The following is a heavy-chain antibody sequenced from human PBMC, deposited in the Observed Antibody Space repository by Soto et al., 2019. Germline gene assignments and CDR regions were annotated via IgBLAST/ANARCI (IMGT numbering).Heavy chain of an antibody. V-gene: IGHV4-34*01. J-gene: IGHJ4*02. D-gene: IGHD4-17*01. Sequence: QVQLQQWGAGLLKPSETLSLTCAVYGGSFSGYYWSWIRQPPGKGLEWIGEINHSGSTNYNPSLKSRVTISVDTSKNQFSLKLSSVTAADTAVYYCASGTVTTPIDYWGQGTLVTVSS. CDR2: INHSGST. CDR3: ASGTVTTPIDY. CDR1: GGSFSGYY.